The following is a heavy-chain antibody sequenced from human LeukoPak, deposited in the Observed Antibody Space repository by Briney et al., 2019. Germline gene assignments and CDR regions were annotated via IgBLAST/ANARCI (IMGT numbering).Heavy chain of an antibody. CDR2: VTGDGSST. Sequence: PGGSLRLSCAASGFTFEDYAMHWVRQAPGKGLEWVSFVTGDGSSTYYAGSVKGRFTISRDNSKNSLYLQVNSLRIEDTALYYCAKDRDTTGYEHWGQGTLVTVSS. J-gene: IGHJ1*01. CDR3: AKDRDTTGYEH. V-gene: IGHV3-43*02. D-gene: IGHD3-22*01. CDR1: GFTFEDYA.